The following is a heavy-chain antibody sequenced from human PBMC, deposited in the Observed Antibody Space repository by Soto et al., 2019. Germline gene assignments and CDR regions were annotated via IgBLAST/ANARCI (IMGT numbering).Heavy chain of an antibody. J-gene: IGHJ5*02. CDR1: GYSFTSYW. V-gene: IGHV5-51*01. D-gene: IGHD3-22*01. Sequence: GESLKISCQGSGYSFTSYWIGWVRQMPGKGLEWMGIIYPGDSDTRYSPSFQGQVTISADRSISTAYLQWSGLKASDTAIYYCARHGNYFERTDYYYSSWFDPGGQGTLVTVSS. CDR2: IYPGDSDT. CDR3: ARHGNYFERTDYYYSSWFDP.